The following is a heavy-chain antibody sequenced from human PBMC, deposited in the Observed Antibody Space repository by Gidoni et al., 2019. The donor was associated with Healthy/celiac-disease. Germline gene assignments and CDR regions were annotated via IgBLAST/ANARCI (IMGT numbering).Heavy chain of an antibody. CDR2: IYYSGST. J-gene: IGHJ6*02. CDR3: ARDVPAANYYYYGMDV. V-gene: IGHV4-31*03. Sequence: QVQLQESGPGLVKLSQTLSLTCTVSGGSISSGGYYWSWIRQHPGKGLEWIGYIYYSGSTYYNPSLKSRVTISVDTSKNQFSLKLSSVTAADTAVYYCARDVPAANYYYYGMDVWGQGTTVTVSS. D-gene: IGHD2-2*01. CDR1: GGSISSGGYY.